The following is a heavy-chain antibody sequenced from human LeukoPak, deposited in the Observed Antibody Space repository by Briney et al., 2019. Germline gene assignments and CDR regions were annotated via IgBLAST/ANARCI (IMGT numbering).Heavy chain of an antibody. D-gene: IGHD1-7*01. Sequence: GGSLRLSCAASGFTFSSYAMSWVRQAPGKGLEWVSAISDIGVSTYYADSVKGRFTISRDSSKSTLYLQMNSLRADDTAVYYCAKRQGGNYGHFDYWGQGTLVSVSS. CDR3: AKRQGGNYGHFDY. V-gene: IGHV3-23*01. J-gene: IGHJ4*02. CDR2: ISDIGVST. CDR1: GFTFSSYA.